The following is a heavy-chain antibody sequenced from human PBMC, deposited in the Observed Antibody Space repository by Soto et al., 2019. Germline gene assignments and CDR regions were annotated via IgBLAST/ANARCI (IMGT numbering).Heavy chain of an antibody. CDR3: ARDGSLWFGEPDKWGYYGMAV. D-gene: IGHD3-10*01. V-gene: IGHV3-33*01. CDR1: GFTFSSYG. Sequence: QVQLVESGGGVVQPGRSLRLSCAASGFTFSSYGMHWVRQAPGKGLEWVAVIWYDGSNKYYADSVKGRFTISRDNSKNTLYLQMNSLRAEDTAVYYCARDGSLWFGEPDKWGYYGMAVWGQGTTVTVSS. CDR2: IWYDGSNK. J-gene: IGHJ6*02.